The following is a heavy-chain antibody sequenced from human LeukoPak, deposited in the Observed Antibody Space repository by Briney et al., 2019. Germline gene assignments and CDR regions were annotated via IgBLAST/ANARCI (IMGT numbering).Heavy chain of an antibody. Sequence: RGSLRLSCVVPGFTFSSYSMNWVRQAPGKGLEWVSYISSSSSTIYYADSVKGRFTISRDNAKNSLYLQMNSLRAEDTAVYYCATDSVFGIIIPLDYWGQGTLVTVSS. J-gene: IGHJ4*02. D-gene: IGHD3-3*01. CDR3: ATDSVFGIIIPLDY. CDR2: ISSSSSTI. V-gene: IGHV3-48*01. CDR1: GFTFSSYS.